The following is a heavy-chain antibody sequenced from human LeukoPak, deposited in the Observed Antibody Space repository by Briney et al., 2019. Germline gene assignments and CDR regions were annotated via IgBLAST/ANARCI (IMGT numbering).Heavy chain of an antibody. V-gene: IGHV3-66*01. Sequence: GGSLRLSCAASGFSFSSYNMNWVRQAPGKGLEWVSVIYSGGSTYYADSVKGRFTISRDNSKNTLYLQMNSLRAEDTAVYYCASRYYYGSVSLHFDYWGQGTLVTVSS. J-gene: IGHJ4*02. D-gene: IGHD3-10*01. CDR1: GFSFSSYN. CDR2: IYSGGST. CDR3: ASRYYYGSVSLHFDY.